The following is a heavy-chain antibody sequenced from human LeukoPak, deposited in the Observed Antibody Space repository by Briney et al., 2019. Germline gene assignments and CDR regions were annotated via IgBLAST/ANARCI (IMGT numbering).Heavy chain of an antibody. J-gene: IGHJ4*02. CDR2: IYPGDSDT. D-gene: IGHD3-10*01. CDR1: GYSFTSYW. Sequence: GESLKISCKGSGYSFTSYWIGWVRQMPGKGLEWMGIIYPGDSDTRYSLSFRGQVTISANKSISTAYLQWSSLKASDTAIYYCVGEDDSGISLWGQGTLVTVSS. CDR3: VGEDDSGISL. V-gene: IGHV5-51*01.